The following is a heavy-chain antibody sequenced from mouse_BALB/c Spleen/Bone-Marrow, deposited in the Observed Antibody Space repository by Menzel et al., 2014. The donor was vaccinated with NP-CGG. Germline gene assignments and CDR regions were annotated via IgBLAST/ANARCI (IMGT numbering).Heavy chain of an antibody. V-gene: IGHV1S130*01. J-gene: IGHJ2*01. CDR3: ARGGFDY. CDR1: GYTFTSSW. CDR2: IHPNSGNT. Sequence: QVQLQQSGSVLVRPGASVKLSCKASGYTFTSSWMHWAKQRPGQGLEWIGEIHPNSGNTNYNEKFKGKATLTVDTSSSTAYVDLSSLTSEDSAVYYCARGGFDYWGQGTTLTVPS.